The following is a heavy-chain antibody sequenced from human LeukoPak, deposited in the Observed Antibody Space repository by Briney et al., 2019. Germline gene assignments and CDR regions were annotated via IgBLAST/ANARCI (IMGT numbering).Heavy chain of an antibody. J-gene: IGHJ4*02. V-gene: IGHV1-18*01. CDR2: ISAYNGNT. D-gene: IGHD6-13*01. CDR1: GYTFTSYG. CDR3: ARVGAYSSSWYGDY. Sequence: ASVKVSCKASGYTFTSYGISWVRQAPGQGLEWMGWISAYNGNTNYAQKLQGRVTMTTDTSTSTANMELRSLRSEDTAVYYCARVGAYSSSWYGDYWGQGTLVTVSS.